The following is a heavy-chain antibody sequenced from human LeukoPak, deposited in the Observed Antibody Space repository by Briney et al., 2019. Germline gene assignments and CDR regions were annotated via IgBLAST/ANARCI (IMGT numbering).Heavy chain of an antibody. CDR2: IRYDGSNK. CDR3: AKVRGPILKEPYYYYYMDV. D-gene: IGHD3-10*01. J-gene: IGHJ6*03. V-gene: IGHV3-30*02. Sequence: GGSLRLSCSASGFTFSSYGMHWVRQAPGKGLEWVAFIRYDGSNKYYADSVKGRFTISRDNSKNTLYLQMNSLRAEDTAVYYCAKVRGPILKEPYYYYYMDVWGKGTTVTVSS. CDR1: GFTFSSYG.